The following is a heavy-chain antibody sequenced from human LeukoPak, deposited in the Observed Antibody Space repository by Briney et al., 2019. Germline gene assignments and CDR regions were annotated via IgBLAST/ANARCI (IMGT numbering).Heavy chain of an antibody. D-gene: IGHD5-12*01. J-gene: IGHJ4*02. Sequence: PSETLSLTCTVSGYSITSGYYWGWIRQPPGKGLEWIGSIYHSGSTYYNPSLKTRVTISVDTSKNQFSLQLSSVTAADTAVYYCARDKWGPLDSGYHRGFDYWGQGTLVTVSS. CDR1: GYSITSGYY. V-gene: IGHV4-38-2*02. CDR3: ARDKWGPLDSGYHRGFDY. CDR2: IYHSGST.